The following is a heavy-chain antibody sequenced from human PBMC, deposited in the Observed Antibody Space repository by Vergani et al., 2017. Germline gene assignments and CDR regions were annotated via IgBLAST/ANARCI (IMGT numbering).Heavy chain of an antibody. CDR1: GGSISSGGYY. V-gene: IGHV4-31*03. J-gene: IGHJ4*02. Sequence: VQLQESCPGLVKPSQTLSLTCTVSGGSISSGGYYWSWIRQHPGKGLEWIGYIYYSGSTYYNPTLKSRVTISVDTSKNQFSLKLSSVTAADTAVYYCARGEDILGIVGGYYWGQGTLVTVSS. CDR3: ARGEDILGIVGGYY. D-gene: IGHD7-27*01. CDR2: IYYSGST.